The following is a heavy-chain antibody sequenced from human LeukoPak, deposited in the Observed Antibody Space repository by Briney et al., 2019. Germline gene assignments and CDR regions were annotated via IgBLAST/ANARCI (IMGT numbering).Heavy chain of an antibody. CDR2: INHSGST. CDR1: GFTFSSYE. Sequence: GSLRLSCAASGFTFSSYEMNWIRQPPGKGLEWIGEINHSGSTNYNPSLKSRVTISVDTSKNQFSLKLSSVTAADTAVYYCARGRTYYYDSSGYSQAFDIWGQGTMVTVSS. D-gene: IGHD3-22*01. CDR3: ARGRTYYYDSSGYSQAFDI. V-gene: IGHV4-34*01. J-gene: IGHJ3*02.